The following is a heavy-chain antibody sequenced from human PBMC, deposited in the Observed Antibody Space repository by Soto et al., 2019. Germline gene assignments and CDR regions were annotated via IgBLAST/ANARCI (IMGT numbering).Heavy chain of an antibody. CDR3: ARVESNGAPLDV. D-gene: IGHD2-8*01. J-gene: IGHJ6*04. V-gene: IGHV1-69*02. CDR2: IIPILGIA. CDR1: GGTFSSYT. Sequence: QVQLVQSGAEVQKPGSSVKVSCKASGGTFSSYTISWVRQAPGQGLEWMGRIIPILGIANYAQKFQGRVTITADKSTSTAYMELSSLRSEDTAVYYCARVESNGAPLDVWGKGTTVTVSS.